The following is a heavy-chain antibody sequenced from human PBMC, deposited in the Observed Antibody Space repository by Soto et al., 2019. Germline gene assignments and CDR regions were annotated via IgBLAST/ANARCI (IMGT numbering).Heavy chain of an antibody. Sequence: SETLSLTCTFSGGSISNFYWSLIRQPPGKGLEWIGYVYYTGSTSYNPSLKRRVTFSAGSSRGQFSLRLNSVTAADTAVYYCARTVLGPDLLADSFVDYYYMDVWGQGTTVTVSS. CDR2: VYYTGST. CDR1: GGSISNFY. J-gene: IGHJ6*03. D-gene: IGHD3-9*01. V-gene: IGHV4-59*08. CDR3: ARTVLGPDLLADSFVDYYYMDV.